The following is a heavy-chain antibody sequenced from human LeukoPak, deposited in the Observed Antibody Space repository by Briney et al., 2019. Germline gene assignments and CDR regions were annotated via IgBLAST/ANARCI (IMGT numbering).Heavy chain of an antibody. V-gene: IGHV3-21*01. CDR3: ARVYDILTGGMGY. J-gene: IGHJ4*02. CDR1: GFTFSSYW. D-gene: IGHD3-9*01. Sequence: GGSLRLSCAASGFTFSSYWMSWVRQAPGKGLEWVSSISSSSSYIYYADSVKGRFTISRDNAKNSLYLQMNSLRAEDTAVYYCARVYDILTGGMGYWGQGTLVTVSS. CDR2: ISSSSSYI.